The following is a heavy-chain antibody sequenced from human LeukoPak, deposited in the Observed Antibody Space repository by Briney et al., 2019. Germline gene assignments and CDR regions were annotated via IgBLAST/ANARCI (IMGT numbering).Heavy chain of an antibody. CDR2: IYSGGST. CDR3: ARGLRVLEWLSDYFDY. V-gene: IGHV3-53*01. CDR1: GFTVSSNY. D-gene: IGHD3-3*01. J-gene: IGHJ4*02. Sequence: PGGSLRLSCAASGFTVSSNYMSWVRQAPGKGLEWVSVIYSGGSTYYADSVKGRFTISRDNSKNTLYLQMNSLRAEDTAVYYCARGLRVLEWLSDYFDYWGQGTLVTVSS.